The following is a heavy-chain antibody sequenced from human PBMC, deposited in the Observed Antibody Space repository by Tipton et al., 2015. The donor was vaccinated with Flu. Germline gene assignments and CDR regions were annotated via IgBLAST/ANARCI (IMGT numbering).Heavy chain of an antibody. CDR3: AKVIPEKVAGLDY. D-gene: IGHD6-19*01. V-gene: IGHV3-23*01. Sequence: GSLRLSCAASGFTFSSYAMRWVRQAPGKGLEWVSGISGSGGKTYYADSVKGRFTISRDNSKNTLYLRMNSLRAEDTAIYYCAKVIPEKVAGLDYWGQGTLVTVSS. J-gene: IGHJ4*02. CDR1: GFTFSSYA. CDR2: ISGSGGKT.